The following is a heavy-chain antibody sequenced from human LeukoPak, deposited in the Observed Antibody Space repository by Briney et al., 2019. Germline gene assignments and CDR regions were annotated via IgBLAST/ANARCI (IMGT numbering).Heavy chain of an antibody. V-gene: IGHV3-23*01. CDR2: ISGSGDSR. Sequence: SGGSLRLSCAASGFTFSSYAMSWVRQAPGKGLEWVSLISGSGDSRYYADSVKGRFTISRDNAKNTLWLQMNSLRAEDTAVYYCAKGVTTVRIYYHGMDVWGQGTTATVSS. CDR1: GFTFSSYA. J-gene: IGHJ6*02. CDR3: AKGVTTVRIYYHGMDV. D-gene: IGHD4-17*01.